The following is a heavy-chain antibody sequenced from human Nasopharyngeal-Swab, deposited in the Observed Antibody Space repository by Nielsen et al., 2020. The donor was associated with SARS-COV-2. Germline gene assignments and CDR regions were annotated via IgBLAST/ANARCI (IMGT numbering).Heavy chain of an antibody. J-gene: IGHJ4*02. CDR2: INSNGVVT. D-gene: IGHD3-3*01. CDR1: GVIFSNHW. CDR3: AREYGSGYSSNFDS. V-gene: IGHV3-74*01. Sequence: GGSLRLSCAASGVIFSNHWIHWVRQASGKGLVWVSRINSNGVVTGYADSVKGRFTVSRDNAKNTLYLQMSNVTVEDTGVYYCAREYGSGYSSNFDSWGQGTLVTVSS.